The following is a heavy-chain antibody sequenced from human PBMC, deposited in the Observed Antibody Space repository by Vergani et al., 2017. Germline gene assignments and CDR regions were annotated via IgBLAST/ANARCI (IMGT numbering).Heavy chain of an antibody. J-gene: IGHJ4*02. CDR1: GYTFTSYG. V-gene: IGHV1-69*04. Sequence: QVQLVQSGAEVKKPGASVKVSCKASGYTFTSYGISWVRQAPGQGLEWMGRIIPILGIANYAQKFPGRVTITADKSTSTAYMELRSLRSDDTAVYYCARDGREGVAATDYWGQGTLSPSPQ. D-gene: IGHD2-15*01. CDR3: ARDGREGVAATDY. CDR2: IIPILGIA.